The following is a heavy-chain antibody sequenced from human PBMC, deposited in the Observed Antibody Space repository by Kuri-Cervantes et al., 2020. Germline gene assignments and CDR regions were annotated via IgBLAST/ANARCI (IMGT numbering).Heavy chain of an antibody. D-gene: IGHD2-2*01. Sequence: GESLKISFSASGFTFSSYGMHWVRQAPGKGPEGVAVIWYDGSNKYYADSVKGRFTISRDNSKNTLHLQMNRLRPEDTAVYYCAKEKYQPVAPVGYWGQGTLVTVSS. CDR3: AKEKYQPVAPVGY. CDR2: IWYDGSNK. V-gene: IGHV3-30*02. CDR1: GFTFSSYG. J-gene: IGHJ4*02.